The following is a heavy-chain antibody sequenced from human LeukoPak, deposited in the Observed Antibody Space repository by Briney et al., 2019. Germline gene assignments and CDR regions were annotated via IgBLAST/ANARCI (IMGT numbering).Heavy chain of an antibody. J-gene: IGHJ5*02. V-gene: IGHV4-34*01. CDR3: ARRTLLWFGELFGRNWFDP. Sequence: SETLSLTCAVYGGSFSGYYWSWIRQPRGKGLEWIGEINHSGSTNYNPTLKSRVTISVDTSKNQFSLKLSSVTAADTAVYYFARRTLLWFGELFGRNWFDPWGQGTLVTVSS. CDR2: INHSGST. D-gene: IGHD3-10*01. CDR1: GGSFSGYY.